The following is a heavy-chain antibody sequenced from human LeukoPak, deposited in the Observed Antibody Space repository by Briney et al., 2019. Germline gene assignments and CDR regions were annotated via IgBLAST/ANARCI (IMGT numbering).Heavy chain of an antibody. CDR2: ISGSGGST. V-gene: IGHV3-23*01. J-gene: IGHJ4*02. CDR1: GFTFSSYA. Sequence: GGSLRLSCAASGFTFSSYAMSWVRQAPGKGLEWVSAISGSGGSTYYADSVKGRFTISRDNSKNTLYLQMNSLRAEDTAVYYCAKAGPGRLSVFGKIDYWGQGTLVTVSS. CDR3: AKAGPGRLSVFGKIDY. D-gene: IGHD3-3*02.